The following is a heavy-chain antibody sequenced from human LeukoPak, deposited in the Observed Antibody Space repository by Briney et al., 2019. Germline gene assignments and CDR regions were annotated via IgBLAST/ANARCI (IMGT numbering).Heavy chain of an antibody. CDR3: ARDYYDSSGYPHDAFDI. Sequence: SETLSLTCTVSGGSISSYYWSWIRQPPGEGLEWIGYIYNSGNTNYSPSLKSRVTISVDTSKNQFSLKLSSVTAADTAVYYCARDYYDSSGYPHDAFDIWGQGTMVTVSS. D-gene: IGHD3-22*01. V-gene: IGHV4-4*08. J-gene: IGHJ3*02. CDR2: IYNSGNT. CDR1: GGSISSYY.